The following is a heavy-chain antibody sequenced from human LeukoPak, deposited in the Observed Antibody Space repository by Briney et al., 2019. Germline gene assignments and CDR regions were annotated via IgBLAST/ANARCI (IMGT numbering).Heavy chain of an antibody. J-gene: IGHJ4*02. CDR3: ARDYGGSSPFDY. Sequence: GGSLRLSCVASGFTFSGGWLNWIRQPPGGGLQWVANLNPDGTAKRYVDSVKGRFTTSRDNAKASFYLQMNSLRAEGTAVYYCARDYGGSSPFDYWGQGTLVTVSS. V-gene: IGHV3-7*01. CDR2: LNPDGTAK. D-gene: IGHD4-23*01. CDR1: GFTFSGGW.